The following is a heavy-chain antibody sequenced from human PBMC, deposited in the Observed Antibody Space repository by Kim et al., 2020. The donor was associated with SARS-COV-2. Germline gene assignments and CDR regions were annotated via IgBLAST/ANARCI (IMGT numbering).Heavy chain of an antibody. CDR3: ARDAPYGDYGGY. Sequence: SVKVSCKASGGTFSSYAISWVRQAPGQGLEWMGRIIPILGIANYAQKFQGRVTITADKSTSTAYMELSSLRSEDTAVYYCARDAPYGDYGGYWGQGTLVTVSS. CDR1: GGTFSSYA. D-gene: IGHD4-17*01. V-gene: IGHV1-69*04. J-gene: IGHJ4*02. CDR2: IIPILGIA.